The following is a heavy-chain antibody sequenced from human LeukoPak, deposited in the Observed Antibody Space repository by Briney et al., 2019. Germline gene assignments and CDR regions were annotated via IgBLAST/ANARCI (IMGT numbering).Heavy chain of an antibody. J-gene: IGHJ1*01. V-gene: IGHV4-38-2*02. CDR1: GYSISSGYY. D-gene: IGHD6-19*01. CDR3: ARVDSGSACAS. CDR2: IYHSGST. Sequence: SETLSLTCTVSGYSISSGYYWGWIRQPPGKGLEWIGSIYHSGSTYYNPSLKSRVTISVDTSKNQFSLRLSSVTAADTAVYYCARVDSGSACASWGQGILVTVSS.